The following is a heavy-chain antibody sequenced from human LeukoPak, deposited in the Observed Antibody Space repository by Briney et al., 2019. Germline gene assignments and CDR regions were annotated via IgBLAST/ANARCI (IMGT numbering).Heavy chain of an antibody. CDR1: GGSISSYY. D-gene: IGHD1-1*01. J-gene: IGHJ4*02. Sequence: PSETLSLTCTVSGGSISSYYWSWIRQPPGKGLEWTGNIHYSGSTNYNPSLKSRVTISADMSKYQFSLKLSSVTAADTAVYYCAREDTTGLTDFWGQGTPVTVSS. CDR3: AREDTTGLTDF. CDR2: IHYSGST. V-gene: IGHV4-59*01.